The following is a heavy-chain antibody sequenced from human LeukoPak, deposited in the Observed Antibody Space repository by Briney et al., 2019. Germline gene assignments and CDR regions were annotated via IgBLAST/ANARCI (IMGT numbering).Heavy chain of an antibody. J-gene: IGHJ6*02. CDR3: ARDTDLYDDRYYYYGMDV. V-gene: IGHV4-30-4*01. CDR1: GGSISSGDCY. CDR2: IYYSGST. D-gene: IGHD5/OR15-5a*01. Sequence: PSQTLSLTCTVSGGSISSGDCYWSWIRQPPGKGLEWIGYIYYSGSTYYNPSLKSRVTISVDTSKNQFSLKLSSVTAADTAVYYCARDTDLYDDRYYYYGMDVWGQGTTVTVSS.